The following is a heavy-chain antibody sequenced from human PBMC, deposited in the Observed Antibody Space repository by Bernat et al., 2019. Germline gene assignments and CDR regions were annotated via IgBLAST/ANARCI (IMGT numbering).Heavy chain of an antibody. Sequence: EVQLVESGGGLIQPGGSLRLSCAASGFTVSSNYMSWVRQAPGKGLEWVSVIYSGGITYYADSVKGRFTISRDNSKNALYLQMTSLIAEDTAVYYCARESSGWYDYWGQGTLVTVSS. CDR2: IYSGGIT. V-gene: IGHV3-53*01. CDR1: GFTVSSNY. CDR3: ARESSGWYDY. J-gene: IGHJ4*02. D-gene: IGHD6-19*01.